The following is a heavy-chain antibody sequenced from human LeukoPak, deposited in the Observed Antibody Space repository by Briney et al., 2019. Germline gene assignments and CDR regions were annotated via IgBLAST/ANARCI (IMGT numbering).Heavy chain of an antibody. Sequence: GASVKVSCXASGYTFTSYGISWVRLAPGQGLEWMGWISAYNGNTNYAQKLQGRVTMTTDTSTSTAYMELRSLRSDDTAVYYCARGVSSGYYGYFDYWGQGTLVTVSS. CDR2: ISAYNGNT. V-gene: IGHV1-18*01. CDR3: ARGVSSGYYGYFDY. J-gene: IGHJ4*02. D-gene: IGHD3-22*01. CDR1: GYTFTSYG.